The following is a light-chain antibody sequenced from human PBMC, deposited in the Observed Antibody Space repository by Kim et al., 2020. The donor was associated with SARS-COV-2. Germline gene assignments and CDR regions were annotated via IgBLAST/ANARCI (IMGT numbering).Light chain of an antibody. J-gene: IGKJ1*01. CDR1: QNISSL. Sequence: AASVGDRVTITWHASQNISSLLACYQQKPGKAPKFLIYKASSLESVVPSRCSGSGSRTEFTLTISSLQPDDFATYYCQQYNNYWTFGQGTKVDIK. CDR2: KAS. V-gene: IGKV1-5*03. CDR3: QQYNNYWT.